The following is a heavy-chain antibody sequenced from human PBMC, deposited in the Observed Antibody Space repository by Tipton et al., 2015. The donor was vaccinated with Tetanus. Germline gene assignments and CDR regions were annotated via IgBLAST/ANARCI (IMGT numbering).Heavy chain of an antibody. J-gene: IGHJ6*02. CDR2: VDDSGST. V-gene: IGHV4-34*09. Sequence: TLSLTCAVYGGSLSRYYWTWIRQPPGKGLEWIGEVDDSGSTNYSPSLKSRLTISVDTSKNQFSLKLSSVTAADTAVYYCARDHGITWGGMGYYYGMDVWGQGTTVTVSS. CDR1: GGSLSRYY. D-gene: IGHD3-16*01. CDR3: ARDHGITWGGMGYYYGMDV.